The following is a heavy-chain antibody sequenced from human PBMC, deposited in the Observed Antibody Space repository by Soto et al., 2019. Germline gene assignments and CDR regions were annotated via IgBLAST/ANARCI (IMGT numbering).Heavy chain of an antibody. V-gene: IGHV1-69*02. Sequence: QDQLVQSGAEVKKPGSSVKVSCEASGGSFISYTFTWVRQAPGQGLEWMGRIIPIQGRANYALKLQDRVTITADRSTKTVYMELRSLRPEDTAVYYCAKSLLFVDHAYMDVWGKGTTVTVSS. J-gene: IGHJ6*03. D-gene: IGHD2-21*01. CDR2: IIPIQGRA. CDR3: AKSLLFVDHAYMDV. CDR1: GGSFISYT.